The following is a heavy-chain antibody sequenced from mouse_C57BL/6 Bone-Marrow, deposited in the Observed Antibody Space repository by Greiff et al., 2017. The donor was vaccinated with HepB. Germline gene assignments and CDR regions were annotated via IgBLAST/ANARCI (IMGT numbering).Heavy chain of an antibody. Sequence: DVKLQESGAELVRPGASVKLSCTASGFNIKDDYMHWVKQRPEQGLEWIGWIDPENGDTEYASKFQGKATITADTSSNTAYLQLSSLTSEDTAVYYCTTCLTVVGYYAMDYWGQGTSVTVSS. CDR1: GFNIKDDY. D-gene: IGHD1-1*01. J-gene: IGHJ4*01. V-gene: IGHV14-4*01. CDR2: IDPENGDT. CDR3: TTCLTVVGYYAMDY.